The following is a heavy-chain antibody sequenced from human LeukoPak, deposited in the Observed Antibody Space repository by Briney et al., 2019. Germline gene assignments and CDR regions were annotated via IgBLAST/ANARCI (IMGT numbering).Heavy chain of an antibody. CDR2: ISFDGIYK. CDR1: GFTFSTYG. CDR3: ARRGNYDSSFDY. Sequence: GTSLRLSCAASGFTFSTYGMHWVRQAPGKGLEWVAVISFDGIYKFYSDSVKGRFTISRDNAKNSLYLQMNSLRDEDTAVYYCARRGNYDSSFDYWGQGTLVTVSS. V-gene: IGHV3-30*03. J-gene: IGHJ4*02. D-gene: IGHD3-22*01.